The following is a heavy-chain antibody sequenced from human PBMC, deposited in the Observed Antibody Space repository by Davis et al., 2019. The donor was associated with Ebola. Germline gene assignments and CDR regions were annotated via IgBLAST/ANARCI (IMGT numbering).Heavy chain of an antibody. D-gene: IGHD1-26*01. CDR2: IIPIFGTA. V-gene: IGHV1-69*05. J-gene: IGHJ4*02. CDR1: GGTFSSYA. CDR3: AADLGGATLYYFDY. Sequence: SVKVSCKASGGTFSSYAISWVRQAPGQGLEWMGGIIPIFGTANYAQKFQERVTITRDMSTSTAYMELSSLRSEDTAVYYCAADLGGATLYYFDYWGQGTLVTVSS.